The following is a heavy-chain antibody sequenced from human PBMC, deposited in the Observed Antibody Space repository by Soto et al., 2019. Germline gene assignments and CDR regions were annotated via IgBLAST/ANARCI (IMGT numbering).Heavy chain of an antibody. D-gene: IGHD1-26*01. Sequence: SVKVTCKASGGTFISYAIIWVRQAPGQGLEWMGGIIPIFGTANYAQKFQGRVTITADESTSTAYMELSSLRSEDTAVYYCARDRTTSYFYYYYGMDVWGQGTTVTVSS. CDR1: GGTFISYA. V-gene: IGHV1-69*01. J-gene: IGHJ6*02. CDR2: IIPIFGTA. CDR3: ARDRTTSYFYYYYGMDV.